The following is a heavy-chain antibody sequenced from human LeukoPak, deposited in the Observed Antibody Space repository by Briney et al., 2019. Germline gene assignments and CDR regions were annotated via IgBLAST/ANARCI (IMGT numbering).Heavy chain of an antibody. V-gene: IGHV4-59*08. Sequence: SETLSLTCTVSGGSISSYYWSWIRQPPGKGLEWIGYIYYSGSTKYNPSLKSRGTISVDPSKNQFSLKLSSVTAADTAVYYCARRGYTRSSGYYNDWSDPWGQGTLVTVSS. CDR3: ARRGYTRSSGYYNDWSDP. CDR1: GGSISSYY. J-gene: IGHJ5*02. D-gene: IGHD3-22*01. CDR2: IYYSGST.